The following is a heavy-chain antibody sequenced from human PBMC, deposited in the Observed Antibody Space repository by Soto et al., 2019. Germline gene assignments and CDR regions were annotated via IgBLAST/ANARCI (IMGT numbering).Heavy chain of an antibody. CDR1: GFTFSSYS. D-gene: IGHD2-21*02. V-gene: IGHV3-48*02. CDR3: ASLVVTATDAFDI. J-gene: IGHJ3*02. Sequence: EVQLVESGGGLVQPGGSLRLSCAASGFTFSSYSMNWVRQAPGKGLEWVSYISSSSSTIYYADSVKGRFTISRDNAKNSLYLQMNSLRDEDTAVYDCASLVVTATDAFDIWGQGTMVTVSS. CDR2: ISSSSSTI.